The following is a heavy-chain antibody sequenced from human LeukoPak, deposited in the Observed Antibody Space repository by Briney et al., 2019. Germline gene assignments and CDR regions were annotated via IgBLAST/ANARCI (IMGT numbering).Heavy chain of an antibody. CDR2: IYHSGST. Sequence: HPSETLSLTCAVSGGSISSSNWWSWVHQPPGKGLEWIGEIYHSGSTNYNPSLKSRVTISVDTSKNQFSLKLSSVTAADTAVYYCARHRYRSGSDWIDPWGQGTLVTVSS. J-gene: IGHJ5*02. CDR3: ARHRYRSGSDWIDP. V-gene: IGHV4-4*02. CDR1: GGSISSSNW. D-gene: IGHD1-26*01.